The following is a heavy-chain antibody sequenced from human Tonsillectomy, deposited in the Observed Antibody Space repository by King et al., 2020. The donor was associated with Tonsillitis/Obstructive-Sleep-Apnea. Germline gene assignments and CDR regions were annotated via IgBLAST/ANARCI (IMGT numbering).Heavy chain of an antibody. D-gene: IGHD2-2*01. V-gene: IGHV3-33*04. CDR2: PPPPPPNK. Sequence: VQLVESGGGVVQPGRSLRLSCAASGFTFSSYGMHWAPPPPPPPPPPPPPPPPPPPNKYYADSVKGRFTISRENSKNTLYLQMNSLRAEDTAVYYCARDFGLRMPWYYMDVWGKGTTVTVS. J-gene: IGHJ6*03. CDR1: GFTFSSYG. CDR3: ARDFGLRMPWYYMDV.